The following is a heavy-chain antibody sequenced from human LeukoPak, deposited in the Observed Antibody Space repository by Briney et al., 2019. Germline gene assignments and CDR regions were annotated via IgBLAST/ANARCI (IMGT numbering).Heavy chain of an antibody. D-gene: IGHD2-2*01. CDR1: GGTFSSYA. CDR3: AIAIVVVPAAPYYYYYMDV. V-gene: IGHV1-69*05. Sequence: SVKVSCKASGGTFSSYAISWVRQAPGQGLEWMEGIIPIFGTANYAQKFQGRVTITTDESTSTAYMELSSLRSEDTAVYYCAIAIVVVPAAPYYYYYMDVWGKGTTVTVSS. CDR2: IIPIFGTA. J-gene: IGHJ6*03.